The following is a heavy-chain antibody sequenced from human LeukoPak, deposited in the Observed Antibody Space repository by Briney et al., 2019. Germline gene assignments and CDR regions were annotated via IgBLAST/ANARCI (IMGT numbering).Heavy chain of an antibody. D-gene: IGHD5-18*01. V-gene: IGHV1-2*07. CDR3: ARDGYNYGYPYLDY. CDR2: INPKNGDT. CDR1: GYTFTDYY. J-gene: IGHJ4*02. Sequence: ASVKVSCKASGYTFTDYYIHWPRQAPGQGLEWMGWINPKNGDTHYAHKFQGRVTMTKDTSISTAYMELTRLTSDDTAVYYCARDGYNYGYPYLDYWGQGTLVTVSS.